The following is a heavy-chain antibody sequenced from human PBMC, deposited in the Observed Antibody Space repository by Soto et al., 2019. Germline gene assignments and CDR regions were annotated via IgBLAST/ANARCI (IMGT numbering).Heavy chain of an antibody. V-gene: IGHV3-64D*08. J-gene: IGHJ6*02. Sequence: GGSLRLSCSASGVTFSSYAMHWVRQAPGKGLEYVSAISSNGGSTYYADSVKGRFTISRDNSKNTLYLQMSSLRAEDTAVYYCVKTAVAGSTYYYYGMDVWGQGTTVTVSS. CDR3: VKTAVAGSTYYYYGMDV. D-gene: IGHD6-19*01. CDR2: ISSNGGST. CDR1: GVTFSSYA.